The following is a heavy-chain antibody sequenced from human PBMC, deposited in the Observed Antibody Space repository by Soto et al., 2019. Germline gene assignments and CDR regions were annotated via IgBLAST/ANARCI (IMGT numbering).Heavy chain of an antibody. V-gene: IGHV3-23*01. CDR2: ISVSDAFI. D-gene: IGHD1-20*01. J-gene: IGHJ4*02. Sequence: EVQLLESGGDLVQPGGSLRLSCAASGFNVGAFAVNWVRQAPRKGLEWVSGISVSDAFIYYADSVRGRFSISRDASENILHLQMNSLRVDDTALYYCTRETVAGITGLDYWGPGTLVTVSS. CDR1: GFNVGAFA. CDR3: TRETVAGITGLDY.